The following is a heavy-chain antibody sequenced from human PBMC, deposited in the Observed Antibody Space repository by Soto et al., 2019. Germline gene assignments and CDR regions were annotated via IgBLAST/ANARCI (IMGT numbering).Heavy chain of an antibody. CDR2: IIPIFGTA. Sequence: SVKVSCKASGGTFSSYAISWVRQAPGQGLEWMGGIIPIFGTANYAQKFQGRVTITADESTSTAYMELSSLRSEDTAVYYCARDQGYSYKSPYAFDIWGQVTMVTVSS. D-gene: IGHD5-18*01. J-gene: IGHJ3*02. CDR1: GGTFSSYA. V-gene: IGHV1-69*13. CDR3: ARDQGYSYKSPYAFDI.